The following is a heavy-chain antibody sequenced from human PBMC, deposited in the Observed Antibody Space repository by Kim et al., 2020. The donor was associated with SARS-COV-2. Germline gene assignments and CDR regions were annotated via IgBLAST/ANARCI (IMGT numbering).Heavy chain of an antibody. D-gene: IGHD1-20*01. J-gene: IGHJ4*02. CDR3: AKGLGGNWNPFDY. CDR2: ISGGGYNT. V-gene: IGHV3-23*01. Sequence: GGSLRLSCAASGFTFSNDAMSWVRQAPGKGLEWVSAISGGGYNTFYADSVKGRFTISRDNSKNTLYLQMNSLRAEDTAVYYCAKGLGGNWNPFDYWGQGT. CDR1: GFTFSNDA.